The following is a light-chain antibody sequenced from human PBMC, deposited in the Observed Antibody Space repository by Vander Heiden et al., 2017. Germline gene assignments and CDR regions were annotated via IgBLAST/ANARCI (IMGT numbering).Light chain of an antibody. CDR1: QSISSY. V-gene: IGKV1-39*01. CDR2: AAS. Sequence: DIQMTQSPSSLSASVGDRVTITCRASQSISSYLNWDQQKPGKAPKLLIYAASSLQSGVQSRFSGSGSGTDFTLTSSRLQTEDFATYYSQHSYNITFGGGTKVEIK. CDR3: QHSYNIT. J-gene: IGKJ4*01.